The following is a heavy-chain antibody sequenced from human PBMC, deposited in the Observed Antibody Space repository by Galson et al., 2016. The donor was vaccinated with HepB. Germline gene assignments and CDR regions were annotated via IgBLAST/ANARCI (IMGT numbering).Heavy chain of an antibody. CDR2: IHYDGIAT. CDR3: ARGAWYGSTETGY. D-gene: IGHD3-10*01. V-gene: IGHV3-33*08. Sequence: SLRLSCAASGFTFSSSAMSWVRQAPGKGLEWVAVIHYDGIATFYADSVKGRFTISRDTSTNTLYLQMNSLTAEDTAVYYCARGAWYGSTETGYWGQGTLVTVSS. CDR1: GFTFSSSA. J-gene: IGHJ4*02.